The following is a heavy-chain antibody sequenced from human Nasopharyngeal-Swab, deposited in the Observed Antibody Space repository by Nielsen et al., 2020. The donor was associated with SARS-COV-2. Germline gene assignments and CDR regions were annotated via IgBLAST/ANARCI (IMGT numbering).Heavy chain of an antibody. CDR3: ATPWELSAY. J-gene: IGHJ4*02. Sequence: PGKGLEWIGNIYYSGSTYYNPSLKSRVTISVDTSKNQFSLKLSSVTAADTAVYYCATPWELSAYWGQGTLVTVSS. CDR2: IYYSGST. V-gene: IGHV4-39*01. D-gene: IGHD1-26*01.